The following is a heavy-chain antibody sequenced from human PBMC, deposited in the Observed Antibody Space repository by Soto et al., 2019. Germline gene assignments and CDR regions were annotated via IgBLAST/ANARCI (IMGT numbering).Heavy chain of an antibody. Sequence: QVQLVQSGAEVKKPGASVKVSRKASGYTFTSYGISWVRQAPGQGLEWMGWISGYNGNTKYAQKFQGRVTMTTDTSTSTAHMELRSLRSDDTAVFYCARVGGWGCSGGSSCFDYWGQGTLVTVSS. V-gene: IGHV1-18*01. J-gene: IGHJ4*02. CDR3: ARVGGWGCSGGSSCFDY. D-gene: IGHD2-15*01. CDR2: ISGYNGNT. CDR1: GYTFTSYG.